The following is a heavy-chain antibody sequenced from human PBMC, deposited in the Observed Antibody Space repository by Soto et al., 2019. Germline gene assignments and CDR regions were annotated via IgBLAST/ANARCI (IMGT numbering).Heavy chain of an antibody. V-gene: IGHV4-34*01. Sequence: QVQLQQWGAGLLKPSETLSLTCAVYGGSFRGYYWSWIRHPPGQGLEWIGEINHSGSTNYNPSLKSRVTISVGTSKNQFSLTLSSATAADTAVYYCARSPAHYYGSGSYYNWCDPWGQGTLVTVSS. J-gene: IGHJ5*02. CDR1: GGSFRGYY. D-gene: IGHD3-10*01. CDR2: INHSGST. CDR3: ARSPAHYYGSGSYYNWCDP.